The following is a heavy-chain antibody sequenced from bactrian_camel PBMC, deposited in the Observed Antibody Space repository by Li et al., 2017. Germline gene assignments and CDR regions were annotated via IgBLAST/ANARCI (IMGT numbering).Heavy chain of an antibody. D-gene: IGHD3*01. CDR1: DLLFTNYD. CDR3: VNGASDVGYNY. Sequence: VQLVESGGGLVQPGESLRLSCAASDLLFTNYDMTWVRQAPGKGLEWVSYINSGGGSTFYAEHVKGRFTISRDNAKNTLYLQLNSTKTEDTAMYYCVNGASDVGYNYWGQGTQVTVS. CDR2: INSGGGST. V-gene: IGHV3S40*01. J-gene: IGHJ4*01.